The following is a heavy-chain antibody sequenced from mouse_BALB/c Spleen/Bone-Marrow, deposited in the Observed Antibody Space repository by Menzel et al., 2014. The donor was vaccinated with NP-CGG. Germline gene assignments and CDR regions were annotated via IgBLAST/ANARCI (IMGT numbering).Heavy chain of an antibody. V-gene: IGHV1-18*01. Sequence: EAHRQKTRPKLRNTAASVKLSCKTSGYTFTDYTMHWVKQSHGKSLEWIGHINPNIGGTNCNQKFKGKATLTLDKSSRTAYMELRSLTSEDSAVYYCTRSRYGY. CDR2: INPNIGGT. CDR3: TRSRYGY. J-gene: IGHJ1*01. CDR1: GYTFTDYT.